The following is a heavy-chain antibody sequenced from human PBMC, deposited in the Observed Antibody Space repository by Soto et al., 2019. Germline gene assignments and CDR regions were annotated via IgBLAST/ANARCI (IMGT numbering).Heavy chain of an antibody. CDR3: ARFDFRPLARHFDY. CDR2: ISSSGSTI. CDR1: GFTFSDYY. J-gene: IGHJ4*02. Sequence: GGSLRLSCAASGFTFSDYYMSWIRQAPGKGLEWVSYISSSGSTIYYADSVKGRFTISRDNAKNSLYLQMNSLRAEDTAGYYCARFDFRPLARHFDYWGQGTLVTVSS. V-gene: IGHV3-11*01. D-gene: IGHD6-6*01.